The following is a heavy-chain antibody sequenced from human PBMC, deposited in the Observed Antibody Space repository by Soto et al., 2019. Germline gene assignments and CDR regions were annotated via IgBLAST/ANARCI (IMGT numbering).Heavy chain of an antibody. CDR1: GFTFTSSA. Sequence: SVKVSCKASGFTFTSSAVKWVRQARGQRLEWIGWIVVGSGNTNYAQKFQERVTITRDMSTSTAYMELSSLRSEDTAVYYCAAERATVVPDYYYGMDVWGQGTTVTVSS. CDR3: AAERATVVPDYYYGMDV. J-gene: IGHJ6*02. D-gene: IGHD4-17*01. V-gene: IGHV1-58*01. CDR2: IVVGSGNT.